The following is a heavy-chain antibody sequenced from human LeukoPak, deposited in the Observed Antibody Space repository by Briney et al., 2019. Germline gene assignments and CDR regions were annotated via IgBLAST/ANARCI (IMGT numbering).Heavy chain of an antibody. CDR2: IYHSGST. V-gene: IGHV4-30-2*01. CDR3: ARVGSGWYDY. J-gene: IGHJ4*02. Sequence: PSQTLSLTSAVSGGSISSGGYSWSWIRQPPGKGLEWIGYIYHSGSTYYNPSLKSRVTISVDRSKNQFSLKLSSVTAADTAVYYCARVGSGWYDYWGQGTLVTVSS. CDR1: GGSISSGGYS. D-gene: IGHD6-19*01.